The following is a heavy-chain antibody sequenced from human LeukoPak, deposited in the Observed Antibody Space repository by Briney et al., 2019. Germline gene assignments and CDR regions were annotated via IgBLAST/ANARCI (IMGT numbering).Heavy chain of an antibody. CDR3: ARGFFDH. J-gene: IGHJ4*02. CDR2: IYTSGST. CDR1: GGSISSGSYY. Sequence: PSETLSLTCSVSGGSISSGSYYWSWIRQPAGRGLEWIGRIYTSGSTNYNPSLKSRVTISVDTSKNQFSLKLSSVTAADTAVYYCARGFFDHWGQGTLVTVSS. V-gene: IGHV4-61*02.